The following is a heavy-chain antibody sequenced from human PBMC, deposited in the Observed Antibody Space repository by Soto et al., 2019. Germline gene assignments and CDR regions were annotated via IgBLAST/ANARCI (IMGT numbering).Heavy chain of an antibody. CDR1: GVTFSSYA. Sequence: WASVKVSCKASGVTFSSYAISWVRQAPGQGLEWMGGIIPIFGTANYAQKFQGRVTITADESTSTAYMELSSLRSEDTAVYYCASFDSSGYYFAWGQGILVTVSS. D-gene: IGHD3-22*01. CDR2: IIPIFGTA. V-gene: IGHV1-69*13. J-gene: IGHJ4*02. CDR3: ASFDSSGYYFA.